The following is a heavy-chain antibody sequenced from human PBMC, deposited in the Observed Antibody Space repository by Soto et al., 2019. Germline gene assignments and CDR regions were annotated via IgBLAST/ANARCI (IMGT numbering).Heavy chain of an antibody. CDR2: ISYDGGNK. D-gene: IGHD6-13*01. CDR3: AKDHSSSWYGYFQH. CDR1: GFTFSSYG. J-gene: IGHJ1*01. Sequence: QVQLVESGGGVVQPGRSLRLSCAASGFTFSSYGIHWVRQAPGKGLEWVAVISYDGGNKYYADSVRGRFTISRDNSKNTLYLQMNSLRGKDTAVYYCAKDHSSSWYGYFQHWGQGTLVTVSS. V-gene: IGHV3-30*18.